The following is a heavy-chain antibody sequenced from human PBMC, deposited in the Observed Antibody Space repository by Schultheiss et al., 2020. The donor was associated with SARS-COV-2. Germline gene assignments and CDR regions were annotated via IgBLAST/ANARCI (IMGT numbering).Heavy chain of an antibody. CDR1: ASTFDSFD. V-gene: IGHV3-30*18. D-gene: IGHD3-16*01. CDR2: ISYHGKSI. CDR3: AKDLWRGSKYGMDV. Sequence: GGSLRLSCAVSASTFDSFDMHWVRQAPGKGLEWLAVISYHGKSIHYADSVRGRFTISRDNSKNTLYLQMNSLRLEDTAVYYCAKDLWRGSKYGMDVWGQGTTVTVSS. J-gene: IGHJ6*02.